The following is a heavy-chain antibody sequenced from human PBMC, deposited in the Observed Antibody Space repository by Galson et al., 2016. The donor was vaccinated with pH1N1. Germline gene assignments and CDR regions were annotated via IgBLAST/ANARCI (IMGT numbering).Heavy chain of an antibody. CDR1: GFTFDDYA. CDR2: ISWNSGSI. CDR3: AKLTSFLWGAFDI. D-gene: IGHD2/OR15-2a*01. J-gene: IGHJ3*02. V-gene: IGHV3-9*01. Sequence: SLRLSCAASGFTFDDYAMHWVRQAPGKGLEWVSGISWNSGSIGYADSVEGRFTISRDNAKNSLYLQMNSLRAEDTALYYCAKLTSFLWGAFDIWGQGTMVTVSS.